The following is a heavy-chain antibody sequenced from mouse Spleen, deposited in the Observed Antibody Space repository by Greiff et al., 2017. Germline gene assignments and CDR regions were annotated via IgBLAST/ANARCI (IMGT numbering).Heavy chain of an antibody. CDR2: ISNLAYSI. CDR3: ASPDGSFAY. V-gene: IGHV5-15*01. CDR1: GFTFSDYG. D-gene: IGHD2-3*01. Sequence: EVMLVESGGGLVQPGGSLKLSCAASGFTFSDYGMAWVRQAPGKGPEWVAFISNLAYSIYYADTVTGRFTISRENAKNTLYLEMSSLRSEDTAMYYCASPDGSFAYWGQGTLVTVSA. J-gene: IGHJ3*01.